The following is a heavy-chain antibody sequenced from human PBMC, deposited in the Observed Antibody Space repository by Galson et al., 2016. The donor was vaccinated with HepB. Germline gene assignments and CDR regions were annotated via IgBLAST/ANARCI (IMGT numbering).Heavy chain of an antibody. CDR2: ISYIGTT. Sequence: ATLSLTCTVSGGSIRNYYWNWIRQPPGKGLEWIGYISYIGTTNSNPSLKSRVTITVDTSKNQLSLRLSSVTGADTAVYYCARVSQRLLEYYDSWSGSYVTGGLDVWGQGTTVTVAS. J-gene: IGHJ6*02. CDR3: ARVSQRLLEYYDSWSGSYVTGGLDV. CDR1: GGSIRNYY. V-gene: IGHV4-59*01. D-gene: IGHD3-3*01.